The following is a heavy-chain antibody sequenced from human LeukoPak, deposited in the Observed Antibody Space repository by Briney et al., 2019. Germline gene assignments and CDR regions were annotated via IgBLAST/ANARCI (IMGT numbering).Heavy chain of an antibody. J-gene: IGHJ5*02. CDR3: ARGGVADIIRGYWFDP. Sequence: SVKVSCKASGGTFSSYAISWVRQAPGQGLEWMGGIIPIFGTPNYSQKFQGRVTITADESTSTAYMELSSLRSEDTAVYYCARGGVADIIRGYWFDPWGQGTLVTVFS. V-gene: IGHV1-69*13. D-gene: IGHD3-10*01. CDR1: GGTFSSYA. CDR2: IIPIFGTP.